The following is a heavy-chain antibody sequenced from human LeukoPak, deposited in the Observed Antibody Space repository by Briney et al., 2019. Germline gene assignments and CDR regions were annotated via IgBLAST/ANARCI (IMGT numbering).Heavy chain of an antibody. CDR2: IKQDGSEK. J-gene: IGHJ4*02. D-gene: IGHD3-3*01. V-gene: IGHV3-7*01. Sequence: PGGSLRLSCAASGFTFSDYYMSWIRQAPGKGLEWVANIKQDGSEKYYVDSVKGRFTISRDNAKNSLYLQMNSLRAEDTAVYYCASRVVSSSDYWGQGTLVTVSS. CDR3: ASRVVSSSDY. CDR1: GFTFSDYY.